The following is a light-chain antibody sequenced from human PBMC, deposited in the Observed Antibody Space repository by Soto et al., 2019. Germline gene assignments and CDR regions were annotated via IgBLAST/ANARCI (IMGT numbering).Light chain of an antibody. J-gene: IGKJ3*01. V-gene: IGKV4-1*01. CDR1: QSVLYSSNNKNY. CDR2: WAS. Sequence: DIVMTQSPDSLAVCLGERATINCKSSQSVLYSSNNKNYLAWYQQKPGQPPKLLIYWASTRESGVPDRFSGSGSGTDFTLTISSLQAEDVAVYYCQQYYSTLFTFGPGTKVDIK. CDR3: QQYYSTLFT.